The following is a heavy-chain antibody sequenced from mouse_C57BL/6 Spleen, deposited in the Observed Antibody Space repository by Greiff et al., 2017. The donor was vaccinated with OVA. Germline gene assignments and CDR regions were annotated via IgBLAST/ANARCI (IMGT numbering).Heavy chain of an antibody. V-gene: IGHV2-9-1*01. CDR3: ASTVVATDYAMDY. Sequence: VQLQESGPGLVAPSQPLSITCTVSGFSFTSYAISWVRQPPGKGLEWLGVICTGGGTNYNSALESRLSISKDNYKKQVFLKMNILQTDDTARYYCASTVVATDYAMDYWGQGTSVTVSS. D-gene: IGHD1-1*01. CDR1: GFSFTSYA. J-gene: IGHJ4*01. CDR2: ICTGGGT.